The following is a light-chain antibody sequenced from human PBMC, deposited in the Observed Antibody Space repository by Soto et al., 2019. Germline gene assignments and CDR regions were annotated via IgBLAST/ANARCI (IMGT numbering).Light chain of an antibody. Sequence: QSALTQPASVSASPGQSITISCTGSTSDVDGYNYVSWYQQHPGKAPKLMIYDVSNRPSGVSNRFSGSKSGNTASLTISGLQAEDEADYYCSSYTSSSTRVFGGGTKLTVL. CDR3: SSYTSSSTRV. CDR1: TSDVDGYNY. V-gene: IGLV2-14*01. CDR2: DVS. J-gene: IGLJ2*01.